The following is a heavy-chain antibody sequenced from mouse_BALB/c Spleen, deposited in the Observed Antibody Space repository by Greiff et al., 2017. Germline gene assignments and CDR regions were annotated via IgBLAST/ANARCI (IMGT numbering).Heavy chain of an antibody. V-gene: IGHV5-17*02. CDR2: ISSGSSTI. J-gene: IGHJ4*01. Sequence: EVKLMESGGGLVQPGGSRKLSCAASGFTFSSFGMHWVRQAPEKGLEWVAYISSGSSTIYYADTVKGRFTISRDNPKNTLFLQMTSLMSEDTAMYYCARPSLLLYAMDYWGQGTSVTVSS. D-gene: IGHD1-2*01. CDR1: GFTFSSFG. CDR3: ARPSLLLYAMDY.